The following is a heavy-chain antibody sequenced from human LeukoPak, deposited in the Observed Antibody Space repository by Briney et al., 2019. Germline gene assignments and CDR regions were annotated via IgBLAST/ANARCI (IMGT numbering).Heavy chain of an antibody. CDR1: GFTFRTYW. J-gene: IGHJ4*02. CDR2: INEDGSIT. D-gene: IGHD1-26*01. Sequence: GGSLRLSCAVSGFTFRTYWMHWVRQVPGEGLVWVSRINEDGSITNYADSVKGRSSISRDNAKNTLYLQMNSLRAEDTAVYYCGRDLGGRSGYWGQGTLVTVSS. CDR3: GRDLGGRSGY. V-gene: IGHV3-74*01.